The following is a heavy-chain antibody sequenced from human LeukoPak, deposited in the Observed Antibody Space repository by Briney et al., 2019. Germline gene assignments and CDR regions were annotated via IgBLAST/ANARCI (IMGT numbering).Heavy chain of an antibody. V-gene: IGHV1-2*02. Sequence: GASVKVSCKASGYTFTDYSIHWVRQAPGQGLEWMGWVNPNSGGTKYAQKFQGRVTMTRDTSISTAYMELNRLRSDDTAVYYCARTCDTTSCYLFDYWGQGALVTVSS. CDR2: VNPNSGGT. J-gene: IGHJ4*02. CDR3: ARTCDTTSCYLFDY. CDR1: GYTFTDYS. D-gene: IGHD2-2*01.